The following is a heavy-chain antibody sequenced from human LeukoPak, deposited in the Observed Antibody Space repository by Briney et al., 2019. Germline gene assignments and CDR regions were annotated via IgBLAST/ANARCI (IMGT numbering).Heavy chain of an antibody. CDR1: GFTFNSYE. CDR2: ISRSGST. D-gene: IGHD2-2*03. Sequence: GGSLRLSCAASGFTFNSYEMNWVRQAPGKGPEWVSGISRSGSTYYRDSVKGRFTISRDNYKNTLYLQMNSLRAEDTAVYYCAKGGYFAFDIWGQGTMVTVSS. CDR3: AKGGYFAFDI. V-gene: IGHV3-23*01. J-gene: IGHJ3*02.